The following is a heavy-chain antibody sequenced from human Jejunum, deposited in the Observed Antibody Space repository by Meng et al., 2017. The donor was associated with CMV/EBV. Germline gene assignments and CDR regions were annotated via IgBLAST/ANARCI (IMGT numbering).Heavy chain of an antibody. Sequence: SGFPFDDYAMAWVRQAPGKGLEWVSSISWNGGSIGYADSVKGRFTISRDNAKNSLFLQMNSLRPEDTALYYCAKAFQLLYDAFDIWGQGTMVTVSS. V-gene: IGHV3-9*01. CDR2: ISWNGGSI. CDR3: AKAFQLLYDAFDI. CDR1: GFPFDDYA. J-gene: IGHJ3*02. D-gene: IGHD2-2*02.